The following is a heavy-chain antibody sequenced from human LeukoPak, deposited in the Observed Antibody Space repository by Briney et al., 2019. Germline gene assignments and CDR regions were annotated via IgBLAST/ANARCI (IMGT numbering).Heavy chain of an antibody. J-gene: IGHJ4*02. CDR2: ISSSSSYI. CDR3: ARWANSSSWYHTISYFDY. V-gene: IGHV3-21*01. D-gene: IGHD6-13*01. Sequence: PGGSLRLSCAASGFTFSSYSMHWVRQAPGKGLEWVSSISSSSSYIYYADSVKGRFTISRDNAKNSLYLQMNSLRAEDTAVYYCARWANSSSWYHTISYFDYWGQGTLVTVSS. CDR1: GFTFSSYS.